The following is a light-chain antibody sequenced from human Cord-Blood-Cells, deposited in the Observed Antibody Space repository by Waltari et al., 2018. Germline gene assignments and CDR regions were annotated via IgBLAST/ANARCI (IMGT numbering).Light chain of an antibody. CDR3: FSYAGSSTLV. J-gene: IGLJ2*01. V-gene: IGLV2-23*01. CDR2: EGS. Sequence: QSALTQPASVSGSPGQSNTISCTGTSSDVGRYNLVSWYQQHPGKDPKLMLYEGSKRPSGVFNRFSGSNSGNTASLTISGLQAEDEADYYCFSYAGSSTLVFGGGTKLTVL. CDR1: SSDVGRYNL.